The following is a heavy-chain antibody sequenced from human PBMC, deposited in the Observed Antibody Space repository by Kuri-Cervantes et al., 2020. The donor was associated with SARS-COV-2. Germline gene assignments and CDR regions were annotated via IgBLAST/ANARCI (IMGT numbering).Heavy chain of an antibody. V-gene: IGHV1-24*01. CDR2: FDPEDGET. Sequence: ASVKVFCKVSGYALTELSMHWGRQAPGKGLEWRGGFDPEDGETIYAQKFQGRVTMTEDTSTDTAYMELSSRRSEDTAVYYCATGFPIFGVVTIDYWGQGTLVTVSS. J-gene: IGHJ4*02. D-gene: IGHD3-3*01. CDR3: ATGFPIFGVVTIDY. CDR1: GYALTELS.